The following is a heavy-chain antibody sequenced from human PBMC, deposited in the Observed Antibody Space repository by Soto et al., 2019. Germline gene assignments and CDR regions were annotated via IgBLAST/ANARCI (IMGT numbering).Heavy chain of an antibody. J-gene: IGHJ3*02. CDR1: GDSVSSNSAA. Sequence: KQSQTLSLTCAISGDSVSSNSAAWNWIRQSPSRGLEWLGRTYYRSKWYNDYAVSVKSRITINPDTSKNQFSLQLNSVTPEDTAVYYCARTYYYDSSGYYPPGGEAFDIWGQGTMVTVSS. CDR3: ARTYYYDSSGYYPPGGEAFDI. D-gene: IGHD3-22*01. V-gene: IGHV6-1*01. CDR2: TYYRSKWYN.